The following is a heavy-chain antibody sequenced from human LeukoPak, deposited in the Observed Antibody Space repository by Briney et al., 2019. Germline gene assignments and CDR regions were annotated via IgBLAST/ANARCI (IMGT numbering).Heavy chain of an antibody. Sequence: ASVTVSCKASGYTFTSYGISWVRQAPGQGLEWMGWISAYNGNTNYAQKLQGRVTMTTDTSTSTAYMELRSLRSDDTAVYYCAREECSGGSCYPSNGMDVWGQGTTVTVSS. J-gene: IGHJ6*02. CDR2: ISAYNGNT. CDR3: AREECSGGSCYPSNGMDV. CDR1: GYTFTSYG. D-gene: IGHD2-15*01. V-gene: IGHV1-18*01.